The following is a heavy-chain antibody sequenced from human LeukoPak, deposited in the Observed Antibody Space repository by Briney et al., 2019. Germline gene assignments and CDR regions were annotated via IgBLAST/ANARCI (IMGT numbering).Heavy chain of an antibody. CDR1: GDSISGYY. CDR2: IYYSGST. D-gene: IGHD1-26*01. Sequence: SGTLSLTCTVSGDSISGYYWTWIRQPPGKGLEWIGYIYYSGSTNYNPSLKSRVTISVDTSKNQFSLKLSSVTAADTAVYYCARVGGSRQFDPWGQGTLVTVSS. V-gene: IGHV4-59*01. CDR3: ARVGGSRQFDP. J-gene: IGHJ5*02.